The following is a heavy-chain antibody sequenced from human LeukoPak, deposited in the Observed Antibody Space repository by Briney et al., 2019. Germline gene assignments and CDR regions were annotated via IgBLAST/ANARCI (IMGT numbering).Heavy chain of an antibody. V-gene: IGHV4-59*12. CDR2: IYYSGST. CDR1: GGSISSYY. CDR3: ARGLTLESDDYYYYGMDV. Sequence: SETLSLTCTVSGGSISSYYWSWIRQPPGKGLEWIVYIYYSGSTNYKPSLKSLVTMSVCTSKNQFSLKLSSLTAGDTAMYYCARGLTLESDDYYYYGMDVWGQGTTVTVSS. J-gene: IGHJ6*02. D-gene: IGHD3-3*01.